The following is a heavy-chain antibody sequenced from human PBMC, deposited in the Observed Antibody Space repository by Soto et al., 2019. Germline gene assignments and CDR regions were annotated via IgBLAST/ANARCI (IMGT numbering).Heavy chain of an antibody. CDR2: IWYDGSNK. CDR3: ARDGDWLLTAYYFDY. V-gene: IGHV3-33*01. Sequence: QVQLVESGGGVVQPERSLRLSCAASGFTFSSYGMHWVRQAPGKGLEWVAVIWYDGSNKYYADSVKGRFTISRDNSKNTLYLQMNSLRAEDTAVYYCARDGDWLLTAYYFDYWGQGTLVTVSS. J-gene: IGHJ4*02. D-gene: IGHD3-9*01. CDR1: GFTFSSYG.